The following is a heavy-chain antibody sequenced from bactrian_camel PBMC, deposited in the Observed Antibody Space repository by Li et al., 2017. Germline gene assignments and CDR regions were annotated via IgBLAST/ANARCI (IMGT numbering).Heavy chain of an antibody. CDR1: AYRYHRCV. V-gene: IGHV3S55*01. CDR2: LDRDGRT. Sequence: VQLVESGGGSVQAGGSLRLSCAGSAYRYHRCVGWFRQTSGKELEGVATLDRDGRTSYAQSVEGRFTISRDGSKNTLYLHMNGLTPEDTAMYYCAADSYDCASGSWCSETCQYAYWGALGTQVTVS. CDR3: AADSYDCASGSWCSETCQYAYW. D-gene: IGHD3*01. J-gene: IGHJ4*01.